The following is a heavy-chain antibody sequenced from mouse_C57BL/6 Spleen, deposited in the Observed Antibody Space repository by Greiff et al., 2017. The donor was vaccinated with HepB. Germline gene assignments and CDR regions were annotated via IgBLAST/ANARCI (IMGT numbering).Heavy chain of an antibody. V-gene: IGHV1-53*01. CDR2: INPSNGGT. CDR1: GYTFTSYW. D-gene: IGHD2-14*01. CDR3: AREGYYGYDGFAY. Sequence: VQLQQPGTELVKPGASVKLSCKASGYTFTSYWMHWVKQRPGQGLEWIGNINPSNGGTNYNEKFKSKATLTVDKSSSTAYLQLSSLTSEDSAVYYCAREGYYGYDGFAYWGQGTLVTVSA. J-gene: IGHJ3*01.